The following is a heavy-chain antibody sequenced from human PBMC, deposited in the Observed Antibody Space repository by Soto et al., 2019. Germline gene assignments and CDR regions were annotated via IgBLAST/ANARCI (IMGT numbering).Heavy chain of an antibody. D-gene: IGHD3-10*01. CDR1: GFAFDDYA. CDR2: ISWNSNII. J-gene: IGHJ6*03. Sequence: VQLVESGGGLVQPDRSLRLSCAASGFAFDDYAMHWVRQAPGKGLEWVSGISWNSNIIGYADSVKGRFTISRDNSKKSLYLQMNSLRTEDTALYYCAKDRLSMVRGVVPYYMDVWGKGTTVTVSS. CDR3: AKDRLSMVRGVVPYYMDV. V-gene: IGHV3-9*01.